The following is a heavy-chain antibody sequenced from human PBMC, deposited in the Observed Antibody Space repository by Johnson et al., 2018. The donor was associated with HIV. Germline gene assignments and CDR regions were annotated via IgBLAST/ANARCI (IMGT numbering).Heavy chain of an antibody. J-gene: IGHJ3*02. CDR3: AREGRGSSSGAFDI. V-gene: IGHV3-7*01. CDR1: GFTFRSYW. CDR2: IKQDGSEK. D-gene: IGHD6-6*01. Sequence: VQLVESGGGLIQPGGSLRLSCAASGFTFRSYWMSWVRQAPGKGLEWVANIKQDGSEKYYVDSVKGRFTISRDNYKNTLYLQMGSLRAEDMAVYYCAREGRGSSSGAFDIWGQGTMVTVSS.